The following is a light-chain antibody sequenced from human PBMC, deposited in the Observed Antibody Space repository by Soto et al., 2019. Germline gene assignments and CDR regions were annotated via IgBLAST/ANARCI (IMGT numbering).Light chain of an antibody. Sequence: DIQLTQSPSFLSASVGDRVTITCRASQGISSYLAWYQQKPGKAPKLLIYAASTLQSGVPSRFSGRGSGTEFTFTISSLQPEDFATYYCQQLNSYPATFGGGTKVEIK. CDR2: AAS. CDR1: QGISSY. J-gene: IGKJ4*01. CDR3: QQLNSYPAT. V-gene: IGKV1-9*01.